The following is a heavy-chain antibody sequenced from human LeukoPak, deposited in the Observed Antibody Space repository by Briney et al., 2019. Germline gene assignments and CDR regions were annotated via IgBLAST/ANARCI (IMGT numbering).Heavy chain of an antibody. D-gene: IGHD6-13*01. CDR2: INPNSGGT. Sequence: ASVKVSCKASGYTFTGYYMHWVRQAPGQGLEWMGWINPNSGGTNYAQKFQGRVTMTRDTSISTAYMELSRLRSDDTAVYYCARDRGYSSSWYPRGYFQHWGQGTLVTVSS. CDR3: ARDRGYSSSWYPRGYFQH. CDR1: GYTFTGYY. V-gene: IGHV1-2*02. J-gene: IGHJ1*01.